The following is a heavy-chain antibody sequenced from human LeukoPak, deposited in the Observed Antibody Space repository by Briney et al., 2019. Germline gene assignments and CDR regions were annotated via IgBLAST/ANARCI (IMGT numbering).Heavy chain of an antibody. CDR1: GGSISSYY. CDR3: ARDIKGYYYGSGSF. J-gene: IGHJ4*02. Sequence: SETLSLTCTVSGGSISSYYWSWIRQPPGKGLEWIGYIYYSGSTEYNPSLKSRVTISVDTSKKQFSLKLNSVTAADAAVYYCARDIKGYYYGSGSFWGQGALVTVSS. V-gene: IGHV4-59*01. CDR2: IYYSGST. D-gene: IGHD3-10*01.